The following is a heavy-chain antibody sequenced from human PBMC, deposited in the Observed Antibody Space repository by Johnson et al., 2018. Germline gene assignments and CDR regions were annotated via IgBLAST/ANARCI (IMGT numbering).Heavy chain of an antibody. CDR3: VVTFGGSVAEFDL. CDR1: GFSSGAYF. Sequence: VQLQESGGGLVQPGASLRLSCEASGFSSGAYFRHWVRQPPGKGLEWVPGISPDTHSAGYADSVKGRFIISRDHATESAYSQMNSLRPEDTALYYCVVTFGGSVAEFDLWCQGTLVTVSS. CDR2: ISPDTHSA. J-gene: IGHJ4*02. D-gene: IGHD3-3*01. V-gene: IGHV3-9*02.